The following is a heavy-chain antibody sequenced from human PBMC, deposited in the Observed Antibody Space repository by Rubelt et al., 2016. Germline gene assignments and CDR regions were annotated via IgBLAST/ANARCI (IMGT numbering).Heavy chain of an antibody. CDR2: INHSGST. CDR3: ARGYEIKGYYFDY. J-gene: IGHJ4*02. V-gene: IGHV4-34*09. CDR1: GGSFSGYY. Sequence: QLQLQESGPGLVKPSETLSLTCAVYGGSFSGYYWSWIRQPPGKGLEWIGEINHSGSTNYNPSLKGRVTISVETSKNQVSLELSAGTAADTAVYYWARGYEIKGYYFDYWGQGTLVTVSS. D-gene: IGHD1-14*01.